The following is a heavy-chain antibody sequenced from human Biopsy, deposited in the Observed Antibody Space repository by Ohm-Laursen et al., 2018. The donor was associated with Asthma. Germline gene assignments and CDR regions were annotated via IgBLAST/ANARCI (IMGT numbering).Heavy chain of an antibody. Sequence: ALVKASCKTSGYTFNSAGITWVRQAPGQGLEWMGWISVYNGNTKDAQKLQDRVTMITDTSTSTAYMELRSLRSDDTAVYFCARAVDYSHYYGIDVWGQGTTVTVS. CDR1: GYTFNSAG. CDR3: ARAVDYSHYYGIDV. J-gene: IGHJ6*02. V-gene: IGHV1-18*01. CDR2: ISVYNGNT. D-gene: IGHD3-10*01.